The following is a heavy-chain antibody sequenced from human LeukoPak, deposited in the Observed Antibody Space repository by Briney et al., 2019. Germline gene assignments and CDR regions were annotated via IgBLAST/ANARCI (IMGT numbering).Heavy chain of an antibody. D-gene: IGHD3-10*01. CDR1: GYTFTSYY. J-gene: IGHJ6*02. V-gene: IGHV1-46*01. Sequence: ASVNVSCKASGYTFTSYYMHWVRQAPGQGLEGMGIINPSGGSTTYAQKFQGRVTMTRDTSTSTVYMELSSLRSEDTAVYYCARGVFAGRYYCGMDVWGQGTTVTVSS. CDR2: INPSGGST. CDR3: ARGVFAGRYYCGMDV.